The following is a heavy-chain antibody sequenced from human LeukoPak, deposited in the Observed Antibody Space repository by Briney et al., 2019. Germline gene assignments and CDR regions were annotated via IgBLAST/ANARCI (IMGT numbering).Heavy chain of an antibody. V-gene: IGHV3-43*01. CDR3: ARTPGWLVYYFDY. CDR2: ISWDGGST. CDR1: GFTFDDYT. Sequence: GGSLRLSCAASGFTFDDYTMHWVRQAPGKGLEWVSLISWDGGSTYYADSVKGRFTISRDNSKNSLYLQMNSLRTEDTALCYCARTPGWLVYYFDYWGQGTLVTVSS. J-gene: IGHJ4*02. D-gene: IGHD6-19*01.